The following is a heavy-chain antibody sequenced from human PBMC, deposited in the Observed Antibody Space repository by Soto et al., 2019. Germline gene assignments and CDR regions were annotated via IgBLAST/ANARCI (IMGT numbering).Heavy chain of an antibody. V-gene: IGHV4-59*01. CDR3: ARGGDLGIFLYFDY. CDR1: DGSISSNY. J-gene: IGHJ4*02. D-gene: IGHD3-3*02. CDR2: IYYSGST. Sequence: SETLSLTCTVSDGSISSNYWSWIRQPPGKGLEWIGYIYYSGSTNYNPSLKSRVTISVDTSKNQFSLKLSSVTAADTAVYYCARGGDLGIFLYFDYWGQGTLVTVS.